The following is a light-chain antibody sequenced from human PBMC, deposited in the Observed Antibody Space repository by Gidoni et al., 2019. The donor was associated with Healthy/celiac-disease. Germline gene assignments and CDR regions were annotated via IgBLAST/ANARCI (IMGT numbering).Light chain of an antibody. CDR3: QQYYSTPWT. CDR2: WAS. V-gene: IGKV4-1*01. CDR1: QSVLYSSNNKNY. Sequence: DIVMTLSPYSLAVSLGERATINCKSSQSVLYSSNNKNYLAWYQQKPGQPPKLLIYWASTRESGVPDRFSGSGSGTDFTLTISSLQAEDVAVYYCQQYYSTPWTFGQGTKVEIK. J-gene: IGKJ1*01.